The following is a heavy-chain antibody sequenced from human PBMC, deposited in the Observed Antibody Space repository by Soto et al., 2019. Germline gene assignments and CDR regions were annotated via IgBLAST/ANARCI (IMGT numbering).Heavy chain of an antibody. CDR1: GYTFSSHA. CDR3: ARDRPGPQHYFDY. V-gene: IGHV1-3*01. CDR2: INGGNGDT. D-gene: IGHD6-6*01. Sequence: ASVKVSCKASGYTFSSHATHWVRQAPGQRLEWMGWINGGNGDTKYSQEFQDRVTITRDTSASTAYMELSSLRSEDTAVYYCARDRPGPQHYFDYWGQGNMVTVSS. J-gene: IGHJ4*02.